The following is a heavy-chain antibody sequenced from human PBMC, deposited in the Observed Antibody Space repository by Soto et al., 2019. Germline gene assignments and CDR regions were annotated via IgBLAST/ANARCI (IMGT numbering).Heavy chain of an antibody. CDR1: GGTSSTYT. J-gene: IGHJ4*02. D-gene: IGHD4-17*01. Sequence: QVHLVQSGAEVRKPGSSVKVSCKASGGTSSTYTISWVRQAPGQGLEWMGRIIAVLGITNYAQSFQGRVTITADKPTSTAYMELSSLRSEDTAVYYCAREEGTVTYDYWGQGTLVTVSS. CDR3: AREEGTVTYDY. CDR2: IIAVLGIT. V-gene: IGHV1-69*08.